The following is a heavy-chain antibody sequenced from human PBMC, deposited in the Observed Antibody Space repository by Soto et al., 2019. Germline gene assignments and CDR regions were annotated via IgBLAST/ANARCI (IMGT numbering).Heavy chain of an antibody. Sequence: QVQLVQSGAEVKKPGSSVKVSCKASGGTFSSYAISWVRQAPGQGLEWMGGIIPIFGTANYAQKFQGRVTITADENKSTAYMELSSMSSDDTDVYYCARDSVGTTVAFGMDVWGQGTTVTGS. CDR2: IIPIFGTA. D-gene: IGHD4-17*01. J-gene: IGHJ6*02. CDR1: GGTFSSYA. CDR3: ARDSVGTTVAFGMDV. V-gene: IGHV1-69*01.